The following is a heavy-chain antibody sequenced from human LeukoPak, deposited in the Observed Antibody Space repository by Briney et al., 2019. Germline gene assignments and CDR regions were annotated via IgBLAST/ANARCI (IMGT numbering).Heavy chain of an antibody. CDR2: INPSGGST. V-gene: IGHV1-46*01. Sequence: ASVKVSCKASGYTFTSYYMHWVRQAPGQGLEWMGIINPSGGSTSYAQKFQGRVTMTRDTSTSTVYMELSSLRSEDTAVYYCARDPSAGCDSSGYCHPWGQGTLVTVSS. CDR1: GYTFTSYY. D-gene: IGHD3-22*01. J-gene: IGHJ5*02. CDR3: ARDPSAGCDSSGYCHP.